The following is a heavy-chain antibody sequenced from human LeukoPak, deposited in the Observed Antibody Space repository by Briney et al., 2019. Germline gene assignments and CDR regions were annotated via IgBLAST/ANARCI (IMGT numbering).Heavy chain of an antibody. V-gene: IGHV3-7*01. CDR2: IKHDGSDA. J-gene: IGHJ6*02. CDR3: ATGGYSGYDRYYYYGMDV. CDR1: GFSFGTYW. D-gene: IGHD5-12*01. Sequence: GGSLRLSCAASGFSFGTYWMTWVRQTPGKGLEWVANIKHDGSDAYYVDSVAGRLTVSRDNAKNSLYLQMNSLRAEDTAVYYCATGGYSGYDRYYYYGMDVWGQGTTVTVSS.